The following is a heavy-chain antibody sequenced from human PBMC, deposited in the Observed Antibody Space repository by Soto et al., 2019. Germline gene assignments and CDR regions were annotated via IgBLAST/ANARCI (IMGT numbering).Heavy chain of an antibody. D-gene: IGHD4-4*01. CDR3: ARHSNRNYGLYYFDY. V-gene: IGHV4-34*01. CDR2: INHSGST. J-gene: IGHJ4*02. Sequence: PSETLSLTCAVYGGSFSGYYWSWIRQPPGKGLEWIGEINHSGSTNYNPSLKSRVTISVDTSKNQFSLKLTSVTAAVTAVYYCARHSNRNYGLYYFDYWGLGALVTVSS. CDR1: GGSFSGYY.